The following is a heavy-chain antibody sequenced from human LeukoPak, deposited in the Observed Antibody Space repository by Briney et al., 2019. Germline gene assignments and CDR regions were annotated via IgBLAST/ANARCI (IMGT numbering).Heavy chain of an antibody. CDR3: ARRYSSGYVDY. CDR1: GGTFSSYA. D-gene: IGHD3-22*01. V-gene: IGHV7-4-1*02. CDR2: INTNTGNP. Sequence: ASVKVSCKASGGTFSSYAMNWVRQAPGQRPEWMGRINTNTGNPTHAQGFTGRFVFSLDTSVTTAYLQISSLKAEDTAMYYCARRYSSGYVDYWGQGTLVTVSS. J-gene: IGHJ4*02.